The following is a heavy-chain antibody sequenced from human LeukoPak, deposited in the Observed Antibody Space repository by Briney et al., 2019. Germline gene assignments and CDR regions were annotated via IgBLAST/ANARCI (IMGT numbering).Heavy chain of an antibody. Sequence: QTLSLTCTVSGGSISSGDYYWSWIRQPPGKALEWLARIDWDDDKYYSTSLKTRLTISKDTSKNQVVLTMTNMDPVDTATYYCARIRHVDTAIIDYWGQGTLVTVSS. CDR1: GGSISSGDYY. V-gene: IGHV2-70*11. J-gene: IGHJ4*02. D-gene: IGHD5-18*01. CDR2: IDWDDDK. CDR3: ARIRHVDTAIIDY.